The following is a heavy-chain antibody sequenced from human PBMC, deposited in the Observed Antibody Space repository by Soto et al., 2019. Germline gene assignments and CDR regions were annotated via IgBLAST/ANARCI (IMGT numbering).Heavy chain of an antibody. Sequence: PGESLKISCKGSGYSFTSYWIGWVRQMPGKGLEWMGIIYPGDSDTRYSPSFQGQVTISADKSISTAYLQWSSLKASDTAMYYCARLGSMATMRWGFDYWGQGNLVTVS. CDR1: GYSFTSYW. CDR2: IYPGDSDT. J-gene: IGHJ4*02. V-gene: IGHV5-51*01. CDR3: ARLGSMATMRWGFDY. D-gene: IGHD5-12*01.